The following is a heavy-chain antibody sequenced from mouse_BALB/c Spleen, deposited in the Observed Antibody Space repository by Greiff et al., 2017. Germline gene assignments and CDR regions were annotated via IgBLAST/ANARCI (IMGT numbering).Heavy chain of an antibody. V-gene: IGHV5-9-3*01. CDR2: ISSGGSYT. Sequence: EVQLVESGGGLVKPGGSLKLSCAASGFTFSSYAMSWVRQTPEKRLEWVATISSGGSYTYYPDSVKGRFTISRDNAKNTLYLQMSSLRSEDTAMYYCARHFFFDYDWFAYWGQGTLVTVSA. D-gene: IGHD2-4*01. J-gene: IGHJ3*01. CDR1: GFTFSSYA. CDR3: ARHFFFDYDWFAY.